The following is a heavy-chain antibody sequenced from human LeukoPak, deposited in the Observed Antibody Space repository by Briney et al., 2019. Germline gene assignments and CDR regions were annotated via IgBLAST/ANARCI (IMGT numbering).Heavy chain of an antibody. J-gene: IGHJ4*02. CDR3: ARSYYLYYFDY. CDR1: GFTFSSYT. Sequence: GGSLRLSCAASGFTFSSYTMSWVRQAPGKGLEWVSTITTSDGNTYYADSVKGRFTVSRDNSKNTLFLQMNSLRAEDTAVYYCARSYYLYYFDYWGQGTLVTVSS. CDR2: ITTSDGNT. V-gene: IGHV3-23*01. D-gene: IGHD2/OR15-2a*01.